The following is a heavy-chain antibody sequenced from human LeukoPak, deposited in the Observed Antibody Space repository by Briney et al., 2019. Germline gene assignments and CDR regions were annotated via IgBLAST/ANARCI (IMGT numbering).Heavy chain of an antibody. V-gene: IGHV4-34*01. CDR3: ARGRGYCSSTSCYLRGPLHWFDP. J-gene: IGHJ5*02. Sequence: SETLSLTCAVYGGSFSGYYWSWIRQPPGKGREWIGEINHSGSTNYNPSLKSRVTISVDTSKNQFSLKLSSVTAADTAVYYCARGRGYCSSTSCYLRGPLHWFDPWGQGTLVTVSS. CDR2: INHSGST. CDR1: GGSFSGYY. D-gene: IGHD2-2*01.